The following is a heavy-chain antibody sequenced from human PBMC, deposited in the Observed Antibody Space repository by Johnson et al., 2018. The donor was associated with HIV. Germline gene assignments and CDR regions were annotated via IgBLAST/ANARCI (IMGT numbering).Heavy chain of an antibody. V-gene: IGHV3-11*04. D-gene: IGHD3-16*02. CDR3: AKGGIMITLGELSLSVGAFDI. CDR2: ISTSGGTL. CDR1: GFIFNDYY. Sequence: QVQLVESGGGLVKAGGSLRLSCAASGFIFNDYYMSWIRQAPGKGLELLSYISTSGGTLHYADSVKDRFNIFRADAKSSLYLQMNSLRVEDTAVYYCAKGGIMITLGELSLSVGAFDIWGQGTMVTVSS. J-gene: IGHJ3*02.